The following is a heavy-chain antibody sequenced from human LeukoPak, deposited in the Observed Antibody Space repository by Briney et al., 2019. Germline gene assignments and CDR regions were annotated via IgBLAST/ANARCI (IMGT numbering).Heavy chain of an antibody. D-gene: IGHD4-17*01. CDR2: INHSGST. J-gene: IGHJ4*02. CDR3: ARGFPPSISGDSR. Sequence: SETLSLTCAVYGGSFSGNYWSWIRQPPGKGLEWIGEINHSGSTNCNPSLKSRATISADTSKKQFSLKLSSVTAADTAVYYCARGFPPSISGDSRWGQGTLVTVSS. CDR1: GGSFSGNY. V-gene: IGHV4-34*01.